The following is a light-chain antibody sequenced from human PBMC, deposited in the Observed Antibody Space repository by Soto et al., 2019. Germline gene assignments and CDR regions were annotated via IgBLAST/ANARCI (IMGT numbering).Light chain of an antibody. CDR1: QSVSNNY. CDR3: QQRASWVT. V-gene: IGKV3-11*01. J-gene: IGKJ5*01. CDR2: GAS. Sequence: EIVLTQSPGTLSLSPGESATLSCRASQSVSNNYLAWYQQKPGQAPRLLIYGASNRATGIPARFSGSGSETDFTLTISSLEPEDFAVYYCQQRASWVTFGQGTRLEIK.